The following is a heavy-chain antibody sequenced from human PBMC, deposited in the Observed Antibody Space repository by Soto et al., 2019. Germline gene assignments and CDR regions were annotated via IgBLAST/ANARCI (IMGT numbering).Heavy chain of an antibody. J-gene: IGHJ4*02. Sequence: GGSLRLSCAASGFTFSSYGMHWVRQAPGKGLEWVAVISYDGSNKYHADPVKGRFTISRDNSKNTLYLQMNSLRAEDTAVYYCAKEYYYDSSGYPYFDYWGQGTLVTVSS. CDR3: AKEYYYDSSGYPYFDY. V-gene: IGHV3-30*18. CDR1: GFTFSSYG. D-gene: IGHD3-22*01. CDR2: ISYDGSNK.